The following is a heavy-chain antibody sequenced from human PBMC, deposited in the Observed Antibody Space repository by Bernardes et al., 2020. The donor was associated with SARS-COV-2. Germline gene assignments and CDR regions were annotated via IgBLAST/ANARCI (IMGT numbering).Heavy chain of an antibody. CDR1: GFTFGSYG. J-gene: IGHJ4*02. V-gene: IGHV3-30*02. Sequence: GGSLRLSCAASGFTFGSYGMLWVHQAPGKGLEWVAFIRYDGANQYYADSVKGRFTISRDNSKNTLYLQMNSLRTEDTAVYYCAKELNWNHFDYWGQGSLVSVSS. CDR3: AKELNWNHFDY. CDR2: IRYDGANQ. D-gene: IGHD1-20*01.